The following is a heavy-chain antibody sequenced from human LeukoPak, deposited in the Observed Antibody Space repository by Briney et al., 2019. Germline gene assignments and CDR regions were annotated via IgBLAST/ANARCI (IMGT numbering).Heavy chain of an antibody. J-gene: IGHJ2*01. CDR2: IYTSGST. CDR3: ASDMGHYYDSSGYYSWYFDL. D-gene: IGHD3-22*01. CDR1: GGSISSDY. Sequence: SETPSLTCTVSGGSISSDYWSWLRQPAGKGLEWIGRIYTSGSTDYNPSLKSRVTISLDTSKNQFSLKVNTVTAADTAVYYCASDMGHYYDSSGYYSWYFDLWGRGTLVTVSS. V-gene: IGHV4-4*07.